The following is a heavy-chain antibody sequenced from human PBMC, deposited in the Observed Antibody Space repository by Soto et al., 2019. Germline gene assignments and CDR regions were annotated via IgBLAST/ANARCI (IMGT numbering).Heavy chain of an antibody. Sequence: KLPETLSLTCTVSGGSISSSSYYWGWIRQPPGKGLEWIGSIYYSGSTYYNPSLKSRVTISVDTSKNQFSLKLSSVTAADTAVYYCARQRTGTPSYFDYWGQGTLVTVSS. D-gene: IGHD1-7*01. J-gene: IGHJ4*02. CDR2: IYYSGST. CDR1: GGSISSSSYY. CDR3: ARQRTGTPSYFDY. V-gene: IGHV4-39*01.